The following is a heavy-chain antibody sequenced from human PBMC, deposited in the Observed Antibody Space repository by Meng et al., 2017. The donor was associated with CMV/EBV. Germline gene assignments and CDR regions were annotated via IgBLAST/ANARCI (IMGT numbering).Heavy chain of an antibody. D-gene: IGHD6-19*01. CDR2: IIPIFGTA. CDR1: GGTFISYA. Sequence: SVKVSCKASGGTFISYAISWVRQAPGQGLEWMGGIIPIFGTANYAQKFQGRVTITTDESTSTAYMELSSLRSEDTAVYYCARDPAIAVAGISRDYYYGMDVWGQGTTVTVSS. J-gene: IGHJ6*02. V-gene: IGHV1-69*05. CDR3: ARDPAIAVAGISRDYYYGMDV.